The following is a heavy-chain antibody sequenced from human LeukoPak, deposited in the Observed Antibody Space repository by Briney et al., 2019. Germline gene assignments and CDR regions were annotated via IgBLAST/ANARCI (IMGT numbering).Heavy chain of an antibody. D-gene: IGHD3-16*01. CDR3: ARGPFGRLVFSWFDP. CDR1: GYTFTGYY. J-gene: IGHJ5*02. Sequence: ASVKVSCKASGYTFTGYYMHWVRQAPGQGLEWMGWINPNSGGTNYAQKFQGWVTMTRDTSISTAYMELSRLRSDDTAVYYCARGPFGRLVFSWFDPWGQGTLVTVSS. V-gene: IGHV1-2*04. CDR2: INPNSGGT.